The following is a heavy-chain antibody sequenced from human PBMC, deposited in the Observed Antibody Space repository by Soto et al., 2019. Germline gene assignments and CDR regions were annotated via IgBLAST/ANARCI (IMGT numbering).Heavy chain of an antibody. CDR3: ARGHSTDCSNGVCSFFYNHEMDV. D-gene: IGHD2-8*01. V-gene: IGHV1-2*04. CDR1: GYSFTDYH. CDR2: INPKSGGT. Sequence: ASVKVSCKASGYSFTDYHVHWVRQALGQGLEWLGRINPKSGGTSTAQKFQGWVTMTRDTPINTAYMDLTRLRSDDTAVYYCARGHSTDCSNGVCSFFYNHEMDVWGQGTPITV. J-gene: IGHJ6*02.